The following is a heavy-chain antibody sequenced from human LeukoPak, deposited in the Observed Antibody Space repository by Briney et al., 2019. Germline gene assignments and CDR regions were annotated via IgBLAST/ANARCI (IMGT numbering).Heavy chain of an antibody. CDR1: GGSINNYY. CDR3: ARVGAPYSSSWYFSL. Sequence: NPSETLSLTCTVSGGSINNYYWSWIRQPPGKGLEWIGYIYYSGSTNYNPSLKSRVTISVDTSKNQFSLKLSSVTAADTAVYYCARVGAPYSSSWYFSLWGQGTLVTVSS. J-gene: IGHJ4*02. CDR2: IYYSGST. D-gene: IGHD6-13*01. V-gene: IGHV4-59*01.